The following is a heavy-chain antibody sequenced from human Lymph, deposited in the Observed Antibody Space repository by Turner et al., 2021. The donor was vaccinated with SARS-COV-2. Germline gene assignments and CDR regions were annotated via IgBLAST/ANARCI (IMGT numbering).Heavy chain of an antibody. CDR2: TIPILGRA. V-gene: IGHV1-69*10. Sequence: VQLVQPGAEVKKPGSSVKVSCKASGGPFSTYASSWVRQAAGQGLEGLGGTIPILGRANYAQKFQGRVTITADKFTSTAYMELSSLRSEDTAVYYCARDATGPLGYWGRGTLVTVSS. D-gene: IGHD1-1*01. CDR1: GGPFSTYA. J-gene: IGHJ4*02. CDR3: ARDATGPLGY.